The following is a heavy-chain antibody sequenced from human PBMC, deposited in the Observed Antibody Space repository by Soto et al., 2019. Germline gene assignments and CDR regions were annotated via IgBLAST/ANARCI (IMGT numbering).Heavy chain of an antibody. V-gene: IGHV1-69*02. J-gene: IGHJ3*02. Sequence: APVKGSCKASGGTLSSYTISWVRQALGQGLEWMGRIIPILGIANYAQKFQGRVTITADKSTSTAYMELSSLRSEDTAVYYCARGFITGTLDAFDIWGQGTMVTVS. CDR3: ARGFITGTLDAFDI. CDR1: GGTLSSYT. CDR2: IIPILGIA. D-gene: IGHD1-20*01.